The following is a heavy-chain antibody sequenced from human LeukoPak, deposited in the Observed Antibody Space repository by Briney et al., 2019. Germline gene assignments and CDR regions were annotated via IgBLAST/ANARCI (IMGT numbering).Heavy chain of an antibody. CDR3: ANSLGSKNAFHI. V-gene: IGHV4-59*08. D-gene: IGHD4-11*01. CDR2: VYYTGST. Sequence: SETLSLTCTVSGASISTQYWTRIRQPPGKGLEWIGNVYYTGSTNYNPSLKSRVSISVDTSKNQFSLKLTSVTAADTAVYYCANSLGSKNAFHIWGQGTMVTVSS. J-gene: IGHJ3*02. CDR1: GASISTQY.